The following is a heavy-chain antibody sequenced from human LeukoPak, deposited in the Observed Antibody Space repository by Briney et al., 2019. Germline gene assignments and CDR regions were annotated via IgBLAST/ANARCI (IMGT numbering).Heavy chain of an antibody. CDR2: INWSGTTP. D-gene: IGHD1-26*01. J-gene: IGHJ4*02. CDR3: ATSGREGSGTYFRF. CDR1: GFTFDDFA. Sequence: PGGSLRLSCAASGFTFDDFAMNWVRQAPGKRLEWVSGINWSGTTPTYGGSVKGRFTISRDNAKNSLFLQMNSLRGEDTALYYCATSGREGSGTYFRFWGQGTLVTVSS. V-gene: IGHV3-20*04.